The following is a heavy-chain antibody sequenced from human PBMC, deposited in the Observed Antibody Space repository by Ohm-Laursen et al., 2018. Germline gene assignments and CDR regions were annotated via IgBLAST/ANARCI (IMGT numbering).Heavy chain of an antibody. CDR1: GYILTTYG. J-gene: IGHJ4*02. Sequence: GASVKVSCKASGYILTTYGFAWVRQAPGQGLEWMGWISGNNGNTNYAQKFQGRVTMTTDTSTSTAYIELRSLTSDDMAVYYCFGWPGSLSYWGQGTLVTVSS. CDR2: ISGNNGNT. V-gene: IGHV1-18*03. CDR3: FGWPGSLSY. D-gene: IGHD3-10*01.